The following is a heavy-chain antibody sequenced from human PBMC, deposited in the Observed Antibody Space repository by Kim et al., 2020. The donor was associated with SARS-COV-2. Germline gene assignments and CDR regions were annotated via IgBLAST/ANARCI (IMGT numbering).Heavy chain of an antibody. D-gene: IGHD6-25*01. CDR2: IRDDGSNK. J-gene: IGHJ3*02. CDR1: GFTFSSYG. Sequence: GGSLRLSCAASGFTFSSYGMHWVRQAPGKGLEWVAAIRDDGSNKFYADSVKGRFTISRDNSKNTLYLQMNSLRSEDTAVYYCARGGGGSGGAFWIWGQG. CDR3: ARGGGGSGGAFWI. V-gene: IGHV3-33*01.